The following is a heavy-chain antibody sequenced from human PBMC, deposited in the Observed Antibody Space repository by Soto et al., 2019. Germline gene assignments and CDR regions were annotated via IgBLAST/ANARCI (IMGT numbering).Heavy chain of an antibody. Sequence: EVQLLESGGGLVQPGGSLRLSCAASGFTFSSYAMHWVRQAPGKGLEWVSAISSNGGSTYYAYSVRGRFTISRDNSKNTLFLQMNSLGAEDTAVYYCAKGVDTGGYSSYDYWGQGTLVTVSS. CDR2: ISSNGGST. CDR3: AKGVDTGGYSSYDY. V-gene: IGHV3-23*01. CDR1: GFTFSSYA. D-gene: IGHD6-6*01. J-gene: IGHJ4*02.